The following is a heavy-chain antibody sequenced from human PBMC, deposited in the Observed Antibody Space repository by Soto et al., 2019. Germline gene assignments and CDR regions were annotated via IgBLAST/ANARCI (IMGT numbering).Heavy chain of an antibody. J-gene: IGHJ4*02. CDR1: GGSFGKSA. Sequence: SVKVSCKASGGSFGKSAINWVRQTPGQGLEWLGGFIPVYRTLNYAQKFQGRVTITADESTGTAYMTLSSLASGDTAVYYCATGVIWIGYFTVDSWGQGTRVTVSS. CDR2: FIPVYRTL. CDR3: ATGVIWIGYFTVDS. D-gene: IGHD3-3*01. V-gene: IGHV1-69*13.